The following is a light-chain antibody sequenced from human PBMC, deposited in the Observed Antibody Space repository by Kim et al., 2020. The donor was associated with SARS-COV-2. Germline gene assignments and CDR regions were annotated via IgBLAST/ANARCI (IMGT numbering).Light chain of an antibody. CDR1: SSDVGGYKQ. CDR2: DVS. Sequence: GQWFTTSCTGTSSDVGGYKQVAWYQQHPGKAPKVMIYDVSERPSGVSNRFSGSKSGNTASLTISGLQAEDEADYYCSSYTSSDTWVFGGGTQLTVL. CDR3: SSYTSSDTWV. J-gene: IGLJ3*02. V-gene: IGLV2-14*04.